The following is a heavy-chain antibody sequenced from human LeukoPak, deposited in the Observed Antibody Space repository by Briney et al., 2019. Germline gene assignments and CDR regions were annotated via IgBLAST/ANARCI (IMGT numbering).Heavy chain of an antibody. Sequence: KPSQTLSLTCTVSGGSISSGGYYWSWIRQPPGKGLECIGYIYHSGSTYYNPSLKSRVTISVDTSKNQFSLKLSSVTAADTAVYYCARAGPDYGDRTFDYWGQGTLVTVSS. CDR1: GGSISSGGYY. J-gene: IGHJ4*02. CDR2: IYHSGST. V-gene: IGHV4-30-2*05. CDR3: ARAGPDYGDRTFDY. D-gene: IGHD4-17*01.